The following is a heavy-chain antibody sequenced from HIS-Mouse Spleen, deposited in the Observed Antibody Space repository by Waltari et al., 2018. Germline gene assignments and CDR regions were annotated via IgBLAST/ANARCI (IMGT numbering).Heavy chain of an antibody. V-gene: IGHV3-30-3*01. CDR3: ARVNGIAVAGTDAFDI. D-gene: IGHD6-19*01. J-gene: IGHJ3*02. CDR2: ISYDGSNK. CDR1: GCTFRVDA. Sequence: QVQLVESGGGVVQPGRSLRLSCAASGCTFRVDAMHWVRQAPGKGMEWVAVISYDGSNKYYADSVKGRFNISRDNSKNTLYLQMNSLRAEDTAVYYCARVNGIAVAGTDAFDIWGQGTMVTVSS.